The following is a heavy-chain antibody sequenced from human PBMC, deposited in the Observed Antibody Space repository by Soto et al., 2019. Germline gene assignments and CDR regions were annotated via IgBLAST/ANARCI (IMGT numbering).Heavy chain of an antibody. CDR2: ISSSGSTI. Sequence: GGSLRLSCAASGFTFSSYEMNWVRQAPGKGLEWVSYISSSGSTIYYADSVKGRFTISRDNAKNSLYLQMNSLRAEDTAVYYCARAAGSPVDYWGQGTLVTVSS. CDR1: GFTFSSYE. D-gene: IGHD3-10*01. CDR3: ARAAGSPVDY. V-gene: IGHV3-48*03. J-gene: IGHJ4*02.